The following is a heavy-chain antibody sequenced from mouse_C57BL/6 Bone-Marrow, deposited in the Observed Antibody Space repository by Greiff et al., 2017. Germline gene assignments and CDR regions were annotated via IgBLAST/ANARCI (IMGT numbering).Heavy chain of an antibody. J-gene: IGHJ2*01. CDR2: INPNNGGT. CDR3: ARGYYGSFYYFDY. CDR1: GYTFTDYN. V-gene: IGHV1-22*01. Sequence: SGPELVKPGASVKMSCKASGYTFTDYNMHWVKQSHGKSLEWIGYINPNNGGTSYKQKFKGKATLTVNKSSSTAYMELRSLTSEDSAVYYCARGYYGSFYYFDYWGQGTTLTVSS. D-gene: IGHD1-1*01.